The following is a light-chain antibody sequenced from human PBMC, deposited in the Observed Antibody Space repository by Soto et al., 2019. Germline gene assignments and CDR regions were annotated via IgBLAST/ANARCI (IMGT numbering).Light chain of an antibody. J-gene: IGKJ4*01. CDR1: QSVLYSSNNNNY. CDR3: QQYYSTPPT. V-gene: IGKV4-1*01. Sequence: DSVMTQSPDSLAVSLGERATINCRPSQSVLYSSNNNNYLAWYQQKPGQPPKLLIYWASTRESGVPDRFSGSGSGTDFTLTISSLQAEDVAVYYCQQYYSTPPTFGGGTKVDIK. CDR2: WAS.